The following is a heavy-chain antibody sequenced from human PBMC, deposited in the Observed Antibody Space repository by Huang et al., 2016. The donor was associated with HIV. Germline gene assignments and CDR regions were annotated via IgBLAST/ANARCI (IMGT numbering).Heavy chain of an antibody. CDR3: ARARGYYDSSVSYYFDY. Sequence: QVQLVQSGAEVKKPGSSVKVSCKASGGTFSSYAISWVRQAPGQGLEWMGRIIPIFGTANYAQKCQGRVTITADESTSTAYMELSSLRSEDTAVYYCARARGYYDSSVSYYFDYWGQGTLVTVSS. V-gene: IGHV1-69*13. CDR1: GGTFSSYA. CDR2: IIPIFGTA. J-gene: IGHJ4*02. D-gene: IGHD3-22*01.